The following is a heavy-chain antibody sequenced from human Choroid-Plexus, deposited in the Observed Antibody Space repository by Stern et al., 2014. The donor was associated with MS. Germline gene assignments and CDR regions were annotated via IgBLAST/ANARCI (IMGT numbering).Heavy chain of an antibody. CDR1: GFTFSNFG. Sequence: VQLVESGGGVAQPGRPLILSCAASGFTFSNFGMHWVRQAPGKGMGGVAVISYDGSDKYYADSVKGRFTIFRDNSKNTLYMHMNSLRAEDTAVYYCAKDRQWSTSFFDYWGQGSLVTVSS. CDR2: ISYDGSDK. V-gene: IGHV3-30*18. D-gene: IGHD2-15*01. J-gene: IGHJ4*02. CDR3: AKDRQWSTSFFDY.